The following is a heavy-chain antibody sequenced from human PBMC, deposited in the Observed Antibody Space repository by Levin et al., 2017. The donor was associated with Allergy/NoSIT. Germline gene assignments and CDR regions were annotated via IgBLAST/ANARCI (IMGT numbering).Heavy chain of an antibody. V-gene: IGHV1-8*01. J-gene: IGHJ5*02. D-gene: IGHD2-15*01. CDR2: INPDSGNT. CDR3: ARSRGYCSGGNCYSGVRFDP. CDR1: GYTFSSYD. Sequence: ASVKVSCKASGYTFSSYDLHWVRQATGQGLEWMGWINPDSGNTGYAPKFQGTVTMTTNTSTSTAYMELNSLTSEDTAVYYCARSRGYCSGGNCYSGVRFDPWGQGTLVTVSS.